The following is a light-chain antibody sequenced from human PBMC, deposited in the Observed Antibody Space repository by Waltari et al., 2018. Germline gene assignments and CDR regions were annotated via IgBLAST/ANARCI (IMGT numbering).Light chain of an antibody. CDR1: SGSVSTSYS. CDR2: RPN. Sequence: QTVVTQEPSFSVSPGGTVPLTCGFSSGSVSTSYSPSWYQQTPGQASRTLIYRPNTRSSGVPDRFSGSILGNKAALTITGAQADDEADYYCVLYMGSGIWVFGGGTKLTVL. CDR3: VLYMGSGIWV. J-gene: IGLJ3*02. V-gene: IGLV8-61*01.